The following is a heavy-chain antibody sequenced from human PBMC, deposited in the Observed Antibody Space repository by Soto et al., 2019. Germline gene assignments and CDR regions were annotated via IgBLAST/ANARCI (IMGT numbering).Heavy chain of an antibody. D-gene: IGHD2-21*01. Sequence: QVQLVQSGAEVRKPGSSVKVSCRASGGTFSDFTVTWVRQAPGQGLEWMGGIIPILEATKYAQTFQDRVTFTADESTSTVFRELRSLRSEDTAVYFCATSYCGNECQPNRAFYYFGWDVWGQGTTVTVSS. J-gene: IGHJ6*02. V-gene: IGHV1-69*01. CDR1: GGTFSDFT. CDR2: IIPILEAT. CDR3: ATSYCGNECQPNRAFYYFGWDV.